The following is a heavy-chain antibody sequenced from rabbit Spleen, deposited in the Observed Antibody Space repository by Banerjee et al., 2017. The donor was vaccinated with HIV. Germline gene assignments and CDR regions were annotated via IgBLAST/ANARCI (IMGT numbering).Heavy chain of an antibody. CDR2: IYTGNGDT. V-gene: IGHV1S45*01. D-gene: IGHD1-1*01. CDR3: ARVVFSVSHYYDL. J-gene: IGHJ4*01. CDR1: GFDFSNYYM. Sequence: QEQLKESGGGLVQPGESLKLSCKASGFDFSNYYMNWVRQAPGKGLEWLGCIYTGNGDTVYASWAKGRFTIFKISSTTVTLQMTSLTVADTATYFCARVVFSVSHYYDLWGQGTLVTVS.